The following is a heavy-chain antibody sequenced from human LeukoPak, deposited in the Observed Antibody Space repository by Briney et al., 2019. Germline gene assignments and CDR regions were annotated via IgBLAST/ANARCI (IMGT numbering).Heavy chain of an antibody. CDR2: ITSDGSST. Sequence: PGGSLRLSCAASGFTFSTYWMQWVRQAPGKGLVWVSRITSDGSSTSYADSEKGRFTISRDNAKNTLYLQMNSLRADDTAVYFCARHLTCGGWNSWGQGTLVTVSS. CDR3: ARHLTCGGWNS. D-gene: IGHD4-23*01. J-gene: IGHJ4*02. V-gene: IGHV3-74*01. CDR1: GFTFSTYW.